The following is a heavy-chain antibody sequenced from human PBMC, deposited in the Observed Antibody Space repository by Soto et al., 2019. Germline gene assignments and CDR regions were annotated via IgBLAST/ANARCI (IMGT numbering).Heavy chain of an antibody. CDR2: IKEDGSEK. CDR3: ARESLDIVATIGGIDY. CDR1: GFTLSSYW. V-gene: IGHV3-7*01. Sequence: GGSLRLSWAASGFTLSSYWMKWVRPAPGKGRGWVANIKEDGSEKYHMDSVKGRFTISRDNATNSLYLQMNSLRAEDTAVYYCARESLDIVATIGGIDYSGQGTLVTVYS. J-gene: IGHJ4*02. D-gene: IGHD5-12*01.